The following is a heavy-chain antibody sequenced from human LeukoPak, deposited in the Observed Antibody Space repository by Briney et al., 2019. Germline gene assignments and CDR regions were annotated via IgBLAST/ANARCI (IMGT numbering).Heavy chain of an antibody. CDR2: IIPIFGTA. Sequence: ASVRVSCKASGGTFSSYAISWVRQAPGQGLEWMGGIIPIFGTANYAQKFQGRVTITADESTSTAYMELSSLRSEDTAVYYCAIQDGRGYDYYYYGMGVWGQGTTVTVSS. CDR1: GGTFSSYA. D-gene: IGHD5-12*01. CDR3: AIQDGRGYDYYYYGMGV. J-gene: IGHJ6*02. V-gene: IGHV1-69*13.